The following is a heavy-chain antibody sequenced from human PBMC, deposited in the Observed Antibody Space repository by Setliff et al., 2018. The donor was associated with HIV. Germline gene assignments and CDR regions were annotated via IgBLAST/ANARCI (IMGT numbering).Heavy chain of an antibody. Sequence: KPSETLSLTCTVSGGSISSSSYYWGWIRQPPGKGLEWIGSIYHSGSTNYNPSLKSRAAISVDRSKRHFFLKLRSVTAADTAVYYCARQWAERVMDVWGNGTTVTVSS. D-gene: IGHD1-26*01. CDR3: ARQWAERVMDV. CDR2: IYHSGST. CDR1: GGSISSSSYY. J-gene: IGHJ6*03. V-gene: IGHV4-39*01.